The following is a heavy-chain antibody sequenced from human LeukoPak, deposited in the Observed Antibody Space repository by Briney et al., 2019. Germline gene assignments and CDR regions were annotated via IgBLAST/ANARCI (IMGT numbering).Heavy chain of an antibody. Sequence: SETLSLTCTVSSGSISSDYWSWIRQPAGKGLEWIGRIYTSGNTSYNPSLKSRVTMSADTSKNQFSLKLSSVTAADTAVYYCARGRGSSSSFDYWGQGTLVTVSS. CDR1: SGSISSDY. J-gene: IGHJ4*02. V-gene: IGHV4-4*07. CDR2: IYTSGNT. D-gene: IGHD6-6*01. CDR3: ARGRGSSSSFDY.